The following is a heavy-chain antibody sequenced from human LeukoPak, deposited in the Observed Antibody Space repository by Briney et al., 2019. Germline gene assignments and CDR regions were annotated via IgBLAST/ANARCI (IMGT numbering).Heavy chain of an antibody. CDR2: IYYSGST. D-gene: IGHD3-10*01. Sequence: PSETLSLTCTVSGGSISSGGYYWSWIRQHPGKGLEWIGYIYYSGSTYYNPSLKSRVTISVDTSKNQFSLKLSSVTAADTAVYYCARVGYYGSGSYYNVWGQGTLVTVSS. CDR1: GGSISSGGYY. V-gene: IGHV4-31*03. CDR3: ARVGYYGSGSYYNV. J-gene: IGHJ4*02.